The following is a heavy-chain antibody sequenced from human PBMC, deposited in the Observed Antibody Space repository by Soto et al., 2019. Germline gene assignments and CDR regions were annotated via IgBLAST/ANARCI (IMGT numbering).Heavy chain of an antibody. V-gene: IGHV4-39*01. D-gene: IGHD3-3*01. CDR2: IYYSGST. Sequence: SETLSLTCTVSGGSISSSSYYWGWIRQPPGKGLEWIGSIYYSGSTYYNPSLKSRVTISVDTSKNQFSLKLSSVTAADTAVYYCARHSSAIRSYYDFWSGYYIDWFDPWGQGTLVTVSS. CDR3: ARHSSAIRSYYDFWSGYYIDWFDP. J-gene: IGHJ5*02. CDR1: GGSISSSSYY.